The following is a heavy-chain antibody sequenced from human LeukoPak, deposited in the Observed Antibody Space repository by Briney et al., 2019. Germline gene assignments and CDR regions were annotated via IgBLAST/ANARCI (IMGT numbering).Heavy chain of an antibody. D-gene: IGHD3-9*01. CDR2: IYYSGST. Sequence: SSETLSLTCTVSGGSISMYYGSWVRQPPGKVLEWVGYIYYSGSTNYNRSLKSRVTISVETSKNQFSLKLSSVTAADTAVYYCARTNYDILTGYPTDAFDIWGQGTMVTVSS. CDR1: GGSISMYY. V-gene: IGHV4-59*01. J-gene: IGHJ3*02. CDR3: ARTNYDILTGYPTDAFDI.